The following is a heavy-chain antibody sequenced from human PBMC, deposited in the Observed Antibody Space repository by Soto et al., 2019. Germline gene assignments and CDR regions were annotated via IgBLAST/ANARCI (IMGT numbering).Heavy chain of an antibody. CDR3: ARSHNIVLVPAAMPNYYYYGMDV. CDR1: GFTFSNYG. V-gene: IGHV3-33*01. J-gene: IGHJ6*02. CDR2: IWFDGVNI. D-gene: IGHD2-2*01. Sequence: GGSLRLSCAASGFTFSNYGMHWVRQTPGRGPEWVAVIWFDGVNIAYRESVKGRFTISRDNAKNSLYLQMNSLRAEDTAVYYCARSHNIVLVPAAMPNYYYYGMDVWGQGTTVTVSS.